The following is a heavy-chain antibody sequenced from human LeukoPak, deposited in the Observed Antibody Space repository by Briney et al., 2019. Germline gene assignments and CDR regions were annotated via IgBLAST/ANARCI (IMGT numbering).Heavy chain of an antibody. CDR2: ISSSSSYI. Sequence: GGSLRLSCAASGFTFNNAWMTWVRQVPGKGLEWVSSISSSSSYIYYADSVKGRFTISRDNAKNSLYLQMNSLRAEDTAVYYCARDEGNDYWGQGTLVTVSS. J-gene: IGHJ4*02. CDR1: GFTFNNAW. CDR3: ARDEGNDY. V-gene: IGHV3-21*01.